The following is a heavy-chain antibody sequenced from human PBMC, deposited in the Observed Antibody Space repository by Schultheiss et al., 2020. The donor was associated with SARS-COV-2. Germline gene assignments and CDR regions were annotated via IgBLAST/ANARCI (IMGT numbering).Heavy chain of an antibody. CDR2: ISGGGGR. CDR1: GFIFSGFW. V-gene: IGHV3-74*03. D-gene: IGHD4/OR15-4a*01. J-gene: IGHJ4*02. CDR3: ARSDNGFDF. Sequence: GGSLRLSCAASGFIFSGFWLHWVRQAPGKGLVWVSGISGGGGRTYADSVKGRFTISRDYSKNTLYLQMNSLRAEDTAVYYCARSDNGFDFWGQGTLVTVSS.